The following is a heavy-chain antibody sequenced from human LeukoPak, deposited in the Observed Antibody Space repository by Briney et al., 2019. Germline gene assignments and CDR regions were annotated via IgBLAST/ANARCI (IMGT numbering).Heavy chain of an antibody. CDR1: GYTFTSYG. D-gene: IGHD2-15*01. Sequence: ASVKVSCKASGYTFTSYGISWVRQAPGQGLEWMGWISAYNGNTNYAQKLQGRVTMTTDTSTSTAYMELRSLRSDDTAVYYCASYQRYCSGGSCYFEPFDYWGQGTLVTVSS. J-gene: IGHJ4*02. CDR3: ASYQRYCSGGSCYFEPFDY. CDR2: ISAYNGNT. V-gene: IGHV1-18*01.